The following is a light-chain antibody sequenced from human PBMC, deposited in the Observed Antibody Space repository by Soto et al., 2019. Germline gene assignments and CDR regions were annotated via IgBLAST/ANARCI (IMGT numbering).Light chain of an antibody. V-gene: IGLV1-44*01. CDR1: SSNIGSNT. Sequence: QPVLTQPPSASGTPGQRVTISCSGTSSNIGSNTVNWYQHLPGTAPKLLIYSHNQRPSGVPDRFSGSRSGTSASLAISGLQSADEADYYCATWDDSLNGVVFGGGTQLTVL. J-gene: IGLJ2*01. CDR3: ATWDDSLNGVV. CDR2: SHN.